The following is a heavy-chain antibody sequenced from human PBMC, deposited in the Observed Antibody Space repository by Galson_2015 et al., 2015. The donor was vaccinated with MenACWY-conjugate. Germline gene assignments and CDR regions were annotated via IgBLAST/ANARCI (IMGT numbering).Heavy chain of an antibody. CDR2: ISAYNGNT. CDR3: ARWRLYGSGSYYNGMNWFDP. J-gene: IGHJ5*02. D-gene: IGHD3-10*01. Sequence: QSGAEVKKPGESLKTSCKASGYTFTSYGISWVRQAPGQGLEWMGWISAYNGNTNYAQKLQGRVTMTTDTSTSTAYMELRSLRSGDTAVYYCARWRLYGSGSYYNGMNWFDPWGQGTLVTVSS. V-gene: IGHV1-18*04. CDR1: GYTFTSYG.